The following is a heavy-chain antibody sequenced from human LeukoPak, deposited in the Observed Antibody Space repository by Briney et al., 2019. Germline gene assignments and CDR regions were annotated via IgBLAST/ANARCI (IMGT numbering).Heavy chain of an antibody. J-gene: IGHJ5*02. CDR2: INPKSGGT. D-gene: IGHD2/OR15-2a*01. CDR3: ARPLGSLKEYWWFDP. CDR1: GYSFSDYY. Sequence: ASVKVSCTASGYSFSDYYIHWPRQAPGQGLEWMGWINPKSGGTNYAQNFQGRVTMTRDTSSTTVYMELTRLRSDDTAVYYCARPLGSLKEYWWFDPWGQGTLVTVSS. V-gene: IGHV1-2*02.